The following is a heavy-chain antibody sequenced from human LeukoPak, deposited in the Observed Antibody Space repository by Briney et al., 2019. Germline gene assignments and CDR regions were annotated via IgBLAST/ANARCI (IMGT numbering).Heavy chain of an antibody. CDR2: IKEDGSEK. V-gene: IGHV3-7*01. CDR3: AKGVDV. Sequence: GSLRLSCAASGFTFSSHSMNWVRQAPGKGLEWVANIKEDGSEKYYVDSVKGRFTISRDNARNSLFLQMNSLRAEDTAVYYCAKGVDVWGKGTTVTVSS. CDR1: GFTFSSHS. J-gene: IGHJ6*04.